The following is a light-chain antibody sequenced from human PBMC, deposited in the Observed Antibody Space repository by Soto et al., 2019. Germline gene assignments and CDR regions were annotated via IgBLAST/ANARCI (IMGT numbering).Light chain of an antibody. CDR3: QQYNNWPFIT. CDR2: GAS. Sequence: EIVMTQSPATLSVSPGERATLSCRASQSFRGNLAWYQQKPGQSPRLLIYGASSRATGIPVRFSGSGSGIEFTLTISSLQSEDFAVYYCQQYNNWPFITFGQGTRLEI. V-gene: IGKV3-15*01. CDR1: QSFRGN. J-gene: IGKJ5*01.